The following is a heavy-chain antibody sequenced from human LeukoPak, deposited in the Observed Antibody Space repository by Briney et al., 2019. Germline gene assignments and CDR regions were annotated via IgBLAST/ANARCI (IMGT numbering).Heavy chain of an antibody. V-gene: IGHV1-2*06. CDR3: AREFSGTAFDI. Sequence: ASVTVSCTASGYTLTDYYMHWVRQAPGQGLEWMGRINPNSGGTNYAQKFQGRVTMTRDTSASTAYMELSSLRSEDTAVYYCAREFSGTAFDIWGQGTMVTVSS. CDR1: GYTLTDYY. J-gene: IGHJ3*02. D-gene: IGHD1-1*01. CDR2: INPNSGGT.